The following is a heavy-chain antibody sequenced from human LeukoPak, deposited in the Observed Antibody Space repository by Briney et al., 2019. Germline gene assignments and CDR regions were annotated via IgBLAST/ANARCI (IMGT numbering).Heavy chain of an antibody. CDR3: AREDGGWGAFDY. CDR1: GFTVSSNY. V-gene: IGHV3-53*01. D-gene: IGHD1-26*01. J-gene: IGHJ4*02. CDR2: IYSGGIT. Sequence: PGGSLRLSCAASGFTVSSNYMSWVRQAPGKGLEWVSLIYSGGITYYADSVKGRFTISRDNSKNTLYLQMNSLRAEDAAVYYCAREDGGWGAFDYWGQGTLVTVSS.